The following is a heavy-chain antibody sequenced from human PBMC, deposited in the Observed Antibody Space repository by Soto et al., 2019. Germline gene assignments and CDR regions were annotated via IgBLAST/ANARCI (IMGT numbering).Heavy chain of an antibody. D-gene: IGHD3-10*02. CDR3: ATDSDSIIIIFGFDY. Sequence: PGGSLRLSCAASGFTFSNAWINWVRQAPGKGLEWVGRIKSKTDGGTTDYAEPVKGRFAISRDDSNNMVYLQMNSLKIEDTAVYYCATDSDSIIIIFGFDYWGEGNLVTVSS. V-gene: IGHV3-15*07. CDR2: IKSKTDGGTT. J-gene: IGHJ4*02. CDR1: GFTFSNAW.